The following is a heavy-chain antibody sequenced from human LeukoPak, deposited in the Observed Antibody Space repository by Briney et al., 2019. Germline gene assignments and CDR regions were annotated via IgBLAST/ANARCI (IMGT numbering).Heavy chain of an antibody. D-gene: IGHD2-15*01. CDR2: ISYDGSNK. CDR3: VVVAAIPY. Sequence: GGSLRLSCAASGFTFSSYAMHWVRQAPGKGLEWVAVISYDGSNKYYADSVKGRFTISRDNSKNTLYLQMNSLRAEDTAVYYVVVVAAIPYWGQGTLVTVSS. J-gene: IGHJ4*02. CDR1: GFTFSSYA. V-gene: IGHV3-30*01.